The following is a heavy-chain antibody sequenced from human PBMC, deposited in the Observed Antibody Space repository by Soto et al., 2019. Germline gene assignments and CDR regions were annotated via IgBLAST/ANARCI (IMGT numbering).Heavy chain of an antibody. D-gene: IGHD3-3*01. J-gene: IGHJ6*03. CDR3: ARDKRGWSGDYYYYYYMDV. CDR1: GGSISSYY. Sequence: SETLSLTCTVSGGSISSYYWSWIRQPPGKGLEWIGYIYYSGSTNYNPSLKSRVTISVDTSKNQFSLKLSSVTAADTAVYYCARDKRGWSGDYYYYYYMDVWGKGTTVT. V-gene: IGHV4-59*01. CDR2: IYYSGST.